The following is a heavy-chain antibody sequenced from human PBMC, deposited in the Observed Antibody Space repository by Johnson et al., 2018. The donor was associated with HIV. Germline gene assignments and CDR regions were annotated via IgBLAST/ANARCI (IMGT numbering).Heavy chain of an antibody. D-gene: IGHD4-11*01. V-gene: IGHV3-7*01. CDR1: GFTFSTYW. J-gene: IGHJ3*01. CDR3: ARDDDYSRVRAFDF. CDR2: IKQDGSEK. Sequence: VQLVESGGTLAKPAWSPRLSCAASGFTFSTYWMTWVRQAPGKGLEWVASIKQDGSEKHYVDSVWGRFSISRDNAKSSLCLQMNSLRVDDTAVYYCARDDDYSRVRAFDFWGQGTTVTVSS.